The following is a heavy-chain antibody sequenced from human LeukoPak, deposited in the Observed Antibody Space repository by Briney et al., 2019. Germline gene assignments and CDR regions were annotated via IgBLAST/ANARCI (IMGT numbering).Heavy chain of an antibody. V-gene: IGHV4-39*07. CDR3: ARVAGYYYGMDV. J-gene: IGHJ6*04. Sequence: PSETLSLTCTVSGGSISSSSYYWGWVRQPPGKGLEWIGEIYHSGSTNYNPSLKSRVTISVDKSKNQFSLKLSSVTAADTAAYYCARVAGYYYGMDVWGKGTTVTVSS. CDR2: IYHSGST. CDR1: GGSISSSSYY.